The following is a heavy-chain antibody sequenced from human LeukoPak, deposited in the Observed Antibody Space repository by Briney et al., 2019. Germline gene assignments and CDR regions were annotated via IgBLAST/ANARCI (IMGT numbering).Heavy chain of an antibody. CDR1: GGTFISYA. CDR2: IIPIFGTA. J-gene: IGHJ6*04. CDR3: ARSFMYCGGDCSFYYGMDV. V-gene: IGHV1-69*06. D-gene: IGHD2-21*02. Sequence: SVKVSCKASGGTFISYAISWVRQAPGQGLEWMGGIIPIFGTANYAQKFQGRVTITADKSTSTAYMELSSLRSEDTAVYYCARSFMYCGGDCSFYYGMDVWGKGTTVTVSS.